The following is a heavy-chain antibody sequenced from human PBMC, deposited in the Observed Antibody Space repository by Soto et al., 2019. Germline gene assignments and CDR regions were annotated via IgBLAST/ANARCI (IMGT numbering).Heavy chain of an antibody. D-gene: IGHD3-16*01. CDR3: AKSELRLRFFFRKDGGYYYMDV. J-gene: IGHJ6*03. CDR2: ISGSGGST. V-gene: IGHV3-23*01. CDR1: GFTFSSYA. Sequence: EVQLLESGGGLVQPGGSLRLSCAASGFTFSSYAMSWVRQAPGKGLEWVSAISGSGGSTYYADSVKGRFTISRDNSKNTLYLQMNSLRAEDTAVYYCAKSELRLRFFFRKDGGYYYMDVWGKGTTVTVSS.